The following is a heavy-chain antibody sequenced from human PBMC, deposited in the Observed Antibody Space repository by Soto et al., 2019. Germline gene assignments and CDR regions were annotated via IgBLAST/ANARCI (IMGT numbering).Heavy chain of an antibody. D-gene: IGHD4-4*01. CDR2: TSGSGVST. J-gene: IGHJ4*02. V-gene: IGHV3-23*01. Sequence: PGGSLRLSCAGSGFTFSNFAISWVRQAPGRGLEWVSATSGSGVSTFYADSVKGRFTISRDNSKNTVSLQMSSLRAEDTAIYYCAKGYSFGFEFWGQGILVTVSS. CDR1: GFTFSNFA. CDR3: AKGYSFGFEF.